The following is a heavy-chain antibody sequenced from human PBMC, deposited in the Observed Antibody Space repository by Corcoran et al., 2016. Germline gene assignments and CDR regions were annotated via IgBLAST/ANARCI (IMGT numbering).Heavy chain of an antibody. J-gene: IGHJ4*02. CDR1: GFTFSSYG. V-gene: IGHV3-30*03. CDR3: ARSVGATTLDY. Sequence: QVQLVESGGGVVQPGRSLRLSCAASGFTFSSYGMHWVRQAPGKGLEWVAVISYDGSNKYYADSVKGRFTISRDNSKNTLYLQMNSLRAEDTAVYYCARSVGATTLDYWGQGTLVTVSS. D-gene: IGHD1-26*01. CDR2: ISYDGSNK.